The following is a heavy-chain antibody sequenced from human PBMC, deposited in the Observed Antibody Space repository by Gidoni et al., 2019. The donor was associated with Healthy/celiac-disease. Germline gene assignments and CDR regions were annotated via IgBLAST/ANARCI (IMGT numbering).Heavy chain of an antibody. Sequence: QLQLQESGPGLVKPSETLSLTCTVSGGSISSSSYYWGWIRQPPGKGLEWIGSIYYSGSTYYNPSLKSRVTISVDTSKNQFSLKLSSVTAADTAVYYCARGSVLLWFGDVWGQGTLVTVSS. CDR3: ARGSVLLWFGDV. CDR1: GGSISSSSYY. CDR2: IYYSGST. J-gene: IGHJ4*02. D-gene: IGHD3-10*01. V-gene: IGHV4-39*07.